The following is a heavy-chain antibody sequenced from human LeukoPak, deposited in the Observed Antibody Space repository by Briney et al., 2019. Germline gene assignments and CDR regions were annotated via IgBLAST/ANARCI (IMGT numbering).Heavy chain of an antibody. D-gene: IGHD5-24*01. CDR3: ASRGDGKQVDY. Sequence: SQTLSLTCTVSGDSISSGSYYWSWIRQPAGKGLEWIGRIYTSGSTNYNPSLKSRVTISVDTSKNQFSLKLSSVTAADTAVYYCASRGDGKQVDYWGQGTLVTVSS. CDR2: IYTSGST. CDR1: GDSISSGSYY. J-gene: IGHJ4*02. V-gene: IGHV4-61*02.